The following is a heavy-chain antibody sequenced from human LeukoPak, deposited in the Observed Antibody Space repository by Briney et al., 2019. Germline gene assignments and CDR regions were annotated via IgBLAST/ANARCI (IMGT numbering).Heavy chain of an antibody. CDR2: ISYDGSDT. CDR1: GFTFSSYA. J-gene: IGHJ4*02. CDR3: ARESSSSWTLVG. V-gene: IGHV3-30-3*01. Sequence: GGSLRLSCAASGFTFSSYAMHWVRQAPGRGLEWVAVISYDGSDTYYADSVKGRFTISRDNSKNTLYLQMNSLRAEDTAVYYCARESSSSWTLVGWGQGTLVTVSS. D-gene: IGHD6-13*01.